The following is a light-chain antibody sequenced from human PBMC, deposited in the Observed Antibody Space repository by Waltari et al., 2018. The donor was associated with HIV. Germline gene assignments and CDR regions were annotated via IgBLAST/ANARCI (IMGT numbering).Light chain of an antibody. Sequence: QYVMTQPPSASGTPGQRVTISCSGSSSNIGSNTVNWYQQLPGTAPKLLIYNNNQRPSGVPDRFSGSTSGTSASLAISGLQSEDEADYYCAAWDDSLNGPVFGGGTKLTVL. CDR1: SSNIGSNT. CDR2: NNN. CDR3: AAWDDSLNGPV. V-gene: IGLV1-44*01. J-gene: IGLJ3*02.